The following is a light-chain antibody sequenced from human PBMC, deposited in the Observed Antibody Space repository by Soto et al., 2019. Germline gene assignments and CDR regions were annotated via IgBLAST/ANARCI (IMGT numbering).Light chain of an antibody. CDR3: SSYTSSSTPYV. Sequence: QSVLTQPASVSGSPGQSITISCPGTSSDVGGYNYVSWYQQHPVKAPKLMNYDVTNRPSGVSDRFSGPKSGNTASLTISGLQAEDEADYYCSSYTSSSTPYVFGTGTKVTVL. CDR2: DVT. CDR1: SSDVGGYNY. J-gene: IGLJ1*01. V-gene: IGLV2-14*01.